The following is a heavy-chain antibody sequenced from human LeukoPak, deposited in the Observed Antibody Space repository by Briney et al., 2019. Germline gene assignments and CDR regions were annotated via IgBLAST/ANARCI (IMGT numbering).Heavy chain of an antibody. V-gene: IGHV3-7*01. Sequence: PGESLRLSCIGSGMNNYWMTWVRQAPGKGLQSLANINKDGSEKYYLDSVKGRITISRDNMKNSVFLEINSLRAGDTRIYYCATDLNWVSHWGQGTLVTVSS. D-gene: IGHD3-16*01. J-gene: IGHJ4*02. CDR1: GMNNYW. CDR3: ATDLNWVSH. CDR2: INKDGSEK.